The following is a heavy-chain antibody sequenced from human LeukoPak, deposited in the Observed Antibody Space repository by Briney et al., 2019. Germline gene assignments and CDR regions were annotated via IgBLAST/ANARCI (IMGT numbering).Heavy chain of an antibody. Sequence: SVKVSCKASGGTFSSYAISWVRQAPGQGLEWMRGIIPIFGTANYAQKFQGRVTITTDESTSTAYMELSSLRSEDTAVYYCARDRGYGWGVFDYWGQGTLVTVSS. CDR1: GGTFSSYA. CDR2: IIPIFGTA. V-gene: IGHV1-69*05. CDR3: ARDRGYGWGVFDY. J-gene: IGHJ4*02. D-gene: IGHD5-12*01.